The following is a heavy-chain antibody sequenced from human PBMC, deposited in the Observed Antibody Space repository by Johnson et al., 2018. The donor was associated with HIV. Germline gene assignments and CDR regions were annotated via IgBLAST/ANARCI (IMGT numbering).Heavy chain of an antibody. V-gene: IGHV3-15*01. D-gene: IGHD5-18*01. CDR3: ATEAGIELWLIDAFDL. CDR2: IKSETDGGTT. CDR1: GFTFSNAW. J-gene: IGHJ3*01. Sequence: VQLVESGGGLVKPGGSLRLSCVASGFTFSNAWMTWVRQAPGKGLEWIGRIKSETDGGTTDYAAPVKDRFIISRDDSKDTLYLQMNSLKTEDTAVYYCATEAGIELWLIDAFDLWGQGTMVTVSS.